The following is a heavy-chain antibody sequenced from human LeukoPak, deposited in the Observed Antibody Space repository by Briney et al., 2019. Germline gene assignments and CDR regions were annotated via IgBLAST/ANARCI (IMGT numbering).Heavy chain of an antibody. CDR2: IYGGGTT. CDR3: ASSSGSYYNGLDY. Sequence: GGSLRLSCAASGFTFSSYAMSWVRQAPGKGVEWVSVIYGGGTTVYAESVRGRFTISRDNSKNMLYLQMNSLRAEDTAVYYCASSSGSYYNGLDYWGQGTLVTVSS. CDR1: GFTFSSYA. V-gene: IGHV3-23*03. J-gene: IGHJ4*02. D-gene: IGHD3-10*01.